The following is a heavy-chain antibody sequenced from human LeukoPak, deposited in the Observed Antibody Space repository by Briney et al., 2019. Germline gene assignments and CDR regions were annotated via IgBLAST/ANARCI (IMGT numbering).Heavy chain of an antibody. V-gene: IGHV3-9*01. J-gene: IGHJ4*02. CDR2: ISWNSGSI. CDR1: GFTFDDYA. CDR3: ARVRPGGGW. D-gene: IGHD2-8*02. Sequence: GGSLRLSCAASGFTFDDYAMHWVRQAPGKGLEWVSGISWNSGSIGYADSVKGRFTISRDNAKNSLYLQMNSLRAEDTAVYYCARVRPGGGWWGQGTLVTVSS.